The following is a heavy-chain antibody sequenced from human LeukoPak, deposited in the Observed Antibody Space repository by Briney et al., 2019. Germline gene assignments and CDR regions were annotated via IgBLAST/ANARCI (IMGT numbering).Heavy chain of an antibody. V-gene: IGHV1-8*01. D-gene: IGHD3-22*01. CDR2: MNPNSGNT. CDR3: AKDLSSAITSALVLDV. J-gene: IGHJ6*02. CDR1: GYTFTSYD. Sequence: ASVKVSCKASGYTFTSYDINWVRQATGQGLEWMGWMNPNSGNTGYAQKFQGRVTMTRNTSISTAYMELSSLRPEDTALYYCAKDLSSAITSALVLDVWGQGTMVIVSS.